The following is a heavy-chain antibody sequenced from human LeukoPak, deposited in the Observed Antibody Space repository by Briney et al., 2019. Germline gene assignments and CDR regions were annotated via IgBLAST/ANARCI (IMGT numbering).Heavy chain of an antibody. V-gene: IGHV3-30-3*02. CDR3: VKNSGWYRLDC. J-gene: IGHJ4*02. D-gene: IGHD6-13*01. CDR1: GFTFSSYA. Sequence: PGRSLRLSCAASGFTFSSYAMHWVRQAPGKGLEWVAVISYDGSNKYYADSVKGRLTISRDNSKNTLYLQMNSLRAEDTAVYYCVKNSGWYRLDCWGQGTLVTVSS. CDR2: ISYDGSNK.